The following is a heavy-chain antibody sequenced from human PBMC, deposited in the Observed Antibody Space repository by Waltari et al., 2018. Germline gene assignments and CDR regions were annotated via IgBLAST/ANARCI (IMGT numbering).Heavy chain of an antibody. D-gene: IGHD1-1*01. Sequence: EVKLVESGGGLVKPGGSLRLSWVVSGDVFKILWMNWVRQVPGKGLEWSGRMKSNLAGWATDYAAPVKDRFTISRDDSKDTLYLQMNSLKSEDTAMYYCTTDVPLIGGVNCAHWGQGTLVSVSS. CDR1: GDVFKILW. CDR2: MKSNLAGWAT. J-gene: IGHJ4*02. CDR3: TTDVPLIGGVNCAH. V-gene: IGHV3-15*01.